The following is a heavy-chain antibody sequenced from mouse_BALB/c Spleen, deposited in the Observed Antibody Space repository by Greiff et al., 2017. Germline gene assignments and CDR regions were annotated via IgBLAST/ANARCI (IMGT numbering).Heavy chain of an antibody. CDR2: IYPYNGGT. CDR1: GYTFTDYN. Sequence: VQLQQSGPELVKPGASVKISCKASGYTFTDYNMHWVKQSHGKSLEWIGYIYPYNGGTGYNQKFKSKATLTVDNSSSTAYMELRSLTSEDSAVYYCAREEPFAYWGQGTLVTVSA. J-gene: IGHJ3*01. V-gene: IGHV1S29*02. CDR3: AREEPFAY.